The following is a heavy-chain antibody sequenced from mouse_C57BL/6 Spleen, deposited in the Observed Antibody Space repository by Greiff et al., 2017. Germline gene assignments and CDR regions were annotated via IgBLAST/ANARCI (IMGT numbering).Heavy chain of an antibody. V-gene: IGHV1-55*01. D-gene: IGHD1-1*01. CDR2: IYPGSGST. CDR1: GYTFTSYW. J-gene: IGHJ2*01. Sequence: QVQLQQPGAELVKPGASVKMSCKASGYTFTSYWITWVKQRPGQGLEWIGDIYPGSGSTNYNEKFKSKATLTVDTSSSTAYMQLSSLTSEDSAVLYCARQEITTVVADYWGQGTTLTVSS. CDR3: ARQEITTVVADY.